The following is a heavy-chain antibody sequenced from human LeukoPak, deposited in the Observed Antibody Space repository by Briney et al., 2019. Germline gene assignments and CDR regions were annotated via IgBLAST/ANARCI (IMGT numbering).Heavy chain of an antibody. CDR3: ARDGGRKEDY. Sequence: GGSLRLSCAASGFTFSSYGMHWVRQAPGKGLEWVAVISYDGSNSYYADSVKGRFTISRDNAKNSPYLQMNSLRAEDTAVYYCARDGGRKEDYWGQGTLVTVSS. V-gene: IGHV3-30*03. J-gene: IGHJ4*02. CDR2: ISYDGSNS. CDR1: GFTFSSYG.